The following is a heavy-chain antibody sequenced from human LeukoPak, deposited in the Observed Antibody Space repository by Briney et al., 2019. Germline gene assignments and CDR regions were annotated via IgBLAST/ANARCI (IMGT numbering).Heavy chain of an antibody. D-gene: IGHD1-14*01. CDR2: ISSSSSYI. CDR1: GFTFSSYS. J-gene: IGHJ4*02. CDR3: ARVEGTRTWYYFDD. V-gene: IGHV3-21*01. Sequence: GGSLRLSCAASGFTFSSYSMNWVRQAPGKGLEWVSSISSSSSYIYYADSVKGRFTISRDNAKNSLYLQMNSLRAEDTAVYYCARVEGTRTWYYFDDWGQGTLVTVSS.